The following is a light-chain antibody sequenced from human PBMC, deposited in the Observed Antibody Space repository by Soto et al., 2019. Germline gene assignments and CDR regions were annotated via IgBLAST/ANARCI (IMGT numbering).Light chain of an antibody. CDR3: QHYVSSPWA. CDR2: GAS. CDR1: QSLTSPY. V-gene: IGKV3-20*01. Sequence: EIVLTQSPGTLSLSPGERATLSCRARQSLTSPYLAWYQQKPGQAPRLLIYGASNRATGIPDRFSGSGSGTDFTLTISRLEPEDFAVYYCQHYVSSPWAFGQGTKVEVK. J-gene: IGKJ1*01.